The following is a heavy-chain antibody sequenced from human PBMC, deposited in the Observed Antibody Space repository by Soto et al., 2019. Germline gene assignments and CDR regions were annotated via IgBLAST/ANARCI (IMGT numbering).Heavy chain of an antibody. Sequence: QVQLVESGGGVVQPGRSLRLSCAASGFTFSSYAMHWVRQAPGKGLEWVAVISYDGSNKYYADSVKGRFTISRDNSKNTLYLQMNSLRAEDTAVYYCARDMSRSYFDYWGQGNLVTVSS. J-gene: IGHJ4*02. CDR3: ARDMSRSYFDY. V-gene: IGHV3-30-3*01. D-gene: IGHD3-16*01. CDR2: ISYDGSNK. CDR1: GFTFSSYA.